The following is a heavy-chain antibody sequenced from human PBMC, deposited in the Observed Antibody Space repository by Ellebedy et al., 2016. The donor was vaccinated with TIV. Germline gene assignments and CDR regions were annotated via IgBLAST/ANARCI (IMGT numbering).Heavy chain of an antibody. D-gene: IGHD3-10*01. Sequence: GESLKISCAASGFTFSSYGMHWVRQAPGKGLEWVAFIRYDGSDKYYADSVKGRFTISRDNSKNTLYLQMNSLRAEDTAVYYCAKSTTTLWFGEFHFDYWGQGTLVTVSS. CDR1: GFTFSSYG. CDR2: IRYDGSDK. J-gene: IGHJ4*02. CDR3: AKSTTTLWFGEFHFDY. V-gene: IGHV3-30*02.